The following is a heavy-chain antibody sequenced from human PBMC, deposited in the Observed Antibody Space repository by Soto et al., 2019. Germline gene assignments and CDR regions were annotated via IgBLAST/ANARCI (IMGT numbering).Heavy chain of an antibody. Sequence: SETLSLTCTVSGGSISRGGYYWSWIRQHPGKGLEWIGYIYYSGSTYYNPSLKSRVTISVDTSKNQFSLKLSSVTAADTAVYYCARVGDYYDSSGYPTEVYFDYWGQGTLVTVS. CDR2: IYYSGST. CDR1: GGSISRGGYY. J-gene: IGHJ4*02. D-gene: IGHD3-22*01. V-gene: IGHV4-31*03. CDR3: ARVGDYYDSSGYPTEVYFDY.